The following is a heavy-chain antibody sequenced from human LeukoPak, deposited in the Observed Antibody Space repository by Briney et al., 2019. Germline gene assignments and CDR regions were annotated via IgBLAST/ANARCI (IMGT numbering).Heavy chain of an antibody. D-gene: IGHD6-6*01. Sequence: PSETLSLTCAVYGGSFSGYYWSWIRQPPGKGLEWIGEINHSGSTNYNPSLKSRVTISVDTSKNQFSLKLSSVTAADTAVYYCARWGVSSSSVNDAFDIWGQGTMVTVSS. CDR3: ARWGVSSSSVNDAFDI. J-gene: IGHJ3*02. CDR2: INHSGST. V-gene: IGHV4-34*01. CDR1: GGSFSGYY.